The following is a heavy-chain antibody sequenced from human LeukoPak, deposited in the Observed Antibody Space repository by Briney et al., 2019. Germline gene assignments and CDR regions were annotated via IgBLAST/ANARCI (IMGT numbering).Heavy chain of an antibody. V-gene: IGHV4-4*02. CDR3: ARVMGAPWFFYLDV. CDR2: IFHRGIP. D-gene: IGHD3-10*01. CDR1: DYSITNSW. J-gene: IGHJ6*03. Sequence: SETLSLTCAVSDYSITNSWWSWVRQSPGMRLEWIGQIFHRGIPNYNPSLKSRVTMSIDKSNNQVSLKMNSVAAANTAVYYCARVMGAPWFFYLDVWGKGTTVTVSS.